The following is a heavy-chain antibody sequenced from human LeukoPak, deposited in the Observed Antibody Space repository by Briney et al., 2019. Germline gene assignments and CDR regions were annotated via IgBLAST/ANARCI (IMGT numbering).Heavy chain of an antibody. V-gene: IGHV1-69*05. Sequence: ASVKVSCKASGGTFSSYAISWVRQAPGQGLEWMGGIIPIFGTANYAQKFQGRVTITTDESTSTAYMELSSLRSEDTAVYYCAITRKYSGSYRTWAFDIWGQGTMVTVSS. CDR3: AITRKYSGSYRTWAFDI. CDR2: IIPIFGTA. J-gene: IGHJ3*02. CDR1: GGTFSSYA. D-gene: IGHD1-26*01.